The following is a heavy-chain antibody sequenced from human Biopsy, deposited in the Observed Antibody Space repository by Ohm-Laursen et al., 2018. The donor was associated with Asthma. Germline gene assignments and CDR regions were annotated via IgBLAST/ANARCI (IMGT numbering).Heavy chain of an antibody. V-gene: IGHV1-18*01. CDR2: ISVYNGNT. D-gene: IGHD3-10*01. CDR3: ARAVDYSHYYGIGV. Sequence: ATVKISCKTSGYTFNSAGITWVRQAPGQGLEWMGWISVYNGNTKVAQKLQDRVTMITDTSTSTAYMELRSLRSDDTAVYFCARAVDYSHYYGIGVWGQGTTVTVS. J-gene: IGHJ6*02. CDR1: GYTFNSAG.